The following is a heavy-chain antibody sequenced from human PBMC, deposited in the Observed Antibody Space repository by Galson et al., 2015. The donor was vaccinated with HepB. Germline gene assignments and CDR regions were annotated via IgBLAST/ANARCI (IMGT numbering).Heavy chain of an antibody. J-gene: IGHJ4*02. D-gene: IGHD2-2*02. CDR1: GGTFSSYA. CDR2: IIPIFGTA. V-gene: IGHV1-69*13. CDR3: ARGVGYCSSTSCYSSSFDY. Sequence: SVKVSCKASGGTFSSYAISWVRQAPGQGLEWMGGIIPIFGTANYAQKFQGRVTITADESTSTAYMELSSLRSEDTAVYYCARGVGYCSSTSCYSSSFDYWGQGTLVTVSS.